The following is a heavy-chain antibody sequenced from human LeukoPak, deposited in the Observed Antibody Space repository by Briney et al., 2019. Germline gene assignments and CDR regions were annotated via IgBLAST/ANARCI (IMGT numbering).Heavy chain of an antibody. Sequence: ASVTVSFKPSGYSFTAYWIHWVRQAPGQGLEWLGWINPNSGGTNYVQKFQGRVTITRDTSISTAYLELSRLRSDDTAVYYCGLTVTYSYGMDVWGQGTTVTVSS. CDR1: GYSFTAYW. V-gene: IGHV1-2*02. CDR2: INPNSGGT. D-gene: IGHD4-17*01. CDR3: GLTVTYSYGMDV. J-gene: IGHJ6*02.